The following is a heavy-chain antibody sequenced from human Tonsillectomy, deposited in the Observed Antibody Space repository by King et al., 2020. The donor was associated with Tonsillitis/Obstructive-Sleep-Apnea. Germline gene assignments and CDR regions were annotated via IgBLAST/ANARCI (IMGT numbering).Heavy chain of an antibody. Sequence: VQLVESGGGLVKPGGSLRLSCAASGFTFSSYSMNWVRQAPGKGLEWVSSISSSSSYIYYADSVKGRFTISRDNAKNSLYLQMNSLRAEDTAVYYCARDRTSYGDHDAFDIWGQGTMVTVSS. D-gene: IGHD4-17*01. V-gene: IGHV3-21*01. CDR3: ARDRTSYGDHDAFDI. CDR1: GFTFSSYS. CDR2: ISSSSSYI. J-gene: IGHJ3*02.